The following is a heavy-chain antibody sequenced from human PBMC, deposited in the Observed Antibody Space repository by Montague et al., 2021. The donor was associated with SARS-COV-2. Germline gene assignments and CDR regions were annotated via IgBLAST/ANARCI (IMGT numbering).Heavy chain of an antibody. CDR1: GGSVNSGNYY. CDR2: ISTSGNT. J-gene: IGHJ6*02. CDR3: ARERSADYYDGSGYHSYKYGMDV. D-gene: IGHD3-22*01. Sequence: TLSLTCTVSGGSVNSGNYYWSWIRQPAGKRLEWIGRISTSGNTNYNPSLKSRLSILVDTSKNQFSLKVSSVTAADTAVYYCARERSADYYDGSGYHSYKYGMDVWGQGTTVTVSS. V-gene: IGHV4-61*02.